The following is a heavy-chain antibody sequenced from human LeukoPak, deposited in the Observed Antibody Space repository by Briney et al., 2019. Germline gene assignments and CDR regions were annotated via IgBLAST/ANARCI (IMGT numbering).Heavy chain of an antibody. D-gene: IGHD1-26*01. J-gene: IGHJ4*02. Sequence: RASETLSLTCTVSGGSISSYYWSWIRQPPGKGLEWIGYIYYSGSTNYNPPLKSRVTISIDTSKNQFSLKLSSVTAADTAVYFCARVNKIWEYFDYWGRGTLVTVSS. CDR2: IYYSGST. CDR1: GGSISSYY. V-gene: IGHV4-59*01. CDR3: ARVNKIWEYFDY.